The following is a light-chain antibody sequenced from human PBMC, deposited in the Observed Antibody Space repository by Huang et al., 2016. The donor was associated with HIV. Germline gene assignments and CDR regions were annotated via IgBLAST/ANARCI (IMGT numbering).Light chain of an antibody. CDR1: QGVSTS. Sequence: DIQMTQSPSSVSASVGDRVTITCRASQGVSTSLAWYQQRPGKAPHLLIFGSSTLQSGVPSWFSASGSGTHFTLTISSLQSEDFATYYCQQAHSFPFTFGQGTRLDIK. CDR3: QQAHSFPFT. CDR2: GSS. V-gene: IGKV1-12*01. J-gene: IGKJ5*01.